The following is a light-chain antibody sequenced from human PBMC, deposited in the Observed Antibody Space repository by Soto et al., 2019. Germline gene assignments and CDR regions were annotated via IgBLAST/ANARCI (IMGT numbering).Light chain of an antibody. CDR1: SSDVGGYNY. CDR3: SSYTTSNTRQIV. J-gene: IGLJ1*01. V-gene: IGLV2-14*01. Sequence: QSALTQPPSASGSPGQSVTISCTGTSSDVGGYNYVSWYQQHPGKAPKLMIYEVSKRPSGVSNRLSGSKSGNTASLTISGLQPEDEADYYCSSYTTSNTRQIVFGTGTKVTVL. CDR2: EVS.